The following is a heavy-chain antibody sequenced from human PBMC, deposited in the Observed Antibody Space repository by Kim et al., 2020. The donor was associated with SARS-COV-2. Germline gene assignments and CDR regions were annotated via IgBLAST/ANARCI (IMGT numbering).Heavy chain of an antibody. D-gene: IGHD2-8*02. CDR3: ARAIHEGYWFYYYSMDV. J-gene: IGHJ6*03. V-gene: IGHV3-30*14. Sequence: VKGRCTISRDNSKNTLYLQMDSLRPEDTDVYYCARAIHEGYWFYYYSMDVWGKGTTVIVSS.